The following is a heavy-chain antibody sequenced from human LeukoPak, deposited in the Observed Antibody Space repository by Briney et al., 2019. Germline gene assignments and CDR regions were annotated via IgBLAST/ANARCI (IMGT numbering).Heavy chain of an antibody. CDR3: ARGGYESTVAYTLDH. V-gene: IGHV3-21*01. D-gene: IGHD6-19*01. CDR1: GFNFKTYI. Sequence: GGSLRLSCVASGFNFKTYIMNWARQAPGKGLEWVASISSTKTYIYYADSLEGRFTISRDNAKNSLYLQMNSLRPEDTGVYYCARGGYESTVAYTLDHWGQGTRVTVSS. J-gene: IGHJ4*02. CDR2: ISSTKTYI.